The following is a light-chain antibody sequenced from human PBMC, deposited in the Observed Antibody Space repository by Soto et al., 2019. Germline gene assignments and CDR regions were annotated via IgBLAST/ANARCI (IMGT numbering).Light chain of an antibody. J-gene: IGKJ5*01. CDR1: QGISNY. Sequence: DIPMTQSPSSLSASVGDRVTITCRASQGISNYLAWYQQKPGKVPKLLIYAASTLQSGVPSRFSGSGSGTDFTLTISSLQPEDVATYYCQKYNSALPITFGQGTRLEMK. V-gene: IGKV1-27*01. CDR3: QKYNSALPIT. CDR2: AAS.